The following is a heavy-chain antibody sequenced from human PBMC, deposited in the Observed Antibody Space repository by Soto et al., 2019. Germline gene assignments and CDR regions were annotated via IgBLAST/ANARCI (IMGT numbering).Heavy chain of an antibody. CDR1: SDSIASENW. CDR2: VFHTGGT. D-gene: IGHD6-19*01. CDR3: ARVFSAGSGWMYYFDF. V-gene: IGHV4-4*02. Sequence: QVKLQESGPGLVKPSETLSLTCTVSSDSIASENWWSWVREPPGLGLEWIGEVFHTGGTNYNPSLKSRVTMEVDKSKNQFSLKLISATAADTAVYYCARVFSAGSGWMYYFDFWGQGTLVSVSS. J-gene: IGHJ4*02.